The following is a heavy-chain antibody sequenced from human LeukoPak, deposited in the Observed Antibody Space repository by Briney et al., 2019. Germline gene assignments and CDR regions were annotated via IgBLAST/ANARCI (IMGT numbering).Heavy chain of an antibody. CDR3: ASLYGAPNEDY. CDR2: INSDGSST. CDR1: GFTFSSYW. D-gene: IGHD4-17*01. J-gene: IGHJ4*02. V-gene: IGHV3-74*01. Sequence: GGSLRLSCAASGFTFSSYWMHWVRQAPGKGLVWVSRINSDGSSTSYADSVKGRFTISRDNAKNTLYLQMNSLRAEDTAVYYCASLYGAPNEDYWGQGTLVTVSS.